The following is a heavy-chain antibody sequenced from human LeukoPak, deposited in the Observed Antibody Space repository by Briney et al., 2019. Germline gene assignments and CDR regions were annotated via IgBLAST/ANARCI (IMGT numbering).Heavy chain of an antibody. J-gene: IGHJ4*02. Sequence: ASVKVSCKASGYTFTGYYMHWVRQAPGQGLEWMGWINPNSGGTNYAQKFQGRVTMTRDTSISTAHMELSSLRSEDTALYYCAKGTPEWELRSWFDYWGQGTLVTVSS. CDR1: GYTFTGYY. V-gene: IGHV1-2*02. CDR2: INPNSGGT. D-gene: IGHD1-26*01. CDR3: AKGTPEWELRSWFDY.